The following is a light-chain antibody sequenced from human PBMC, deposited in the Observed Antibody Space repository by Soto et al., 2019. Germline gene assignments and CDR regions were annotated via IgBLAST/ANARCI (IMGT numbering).Light chain of an antibody. V-gene: IGKV1-33*01. CDR2: DSL. J-gene: IGKJ5*01. CDR3: QQYGSLPIT. Sequence: DIQMTQSPSSLSASVGARGTISCQAGQDIGDSLNWYQQKEGRTPKLLIYDSLHLEPGVPSRFSGSRSGTRFSLTISSMQPEDVATYFCQQYGSLPITFGQGTQL. CDR1: QDIGDS.